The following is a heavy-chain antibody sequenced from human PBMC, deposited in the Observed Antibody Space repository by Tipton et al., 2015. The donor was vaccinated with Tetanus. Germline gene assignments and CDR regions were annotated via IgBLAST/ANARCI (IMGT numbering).Heavy chain of an antibody. V-gene: IGHV4-31*03. J-gene: IGHJ4*02. Sequence: TLSLTCTVSGGSISSGGYYWSWIRQHPGKGLEWIGDIYNSGSTYSDPSLKGRATISVDTSKNQFSLRLNSVTAADTAVYYCARDQARGARGWNYFDYWGLGTLVTVSS. CDR3: ARDQARGARGWNYFDY. D-gene: IGHD1-26*01. CDR2: IYNSGST. CDR1: GGSISSGGYY.